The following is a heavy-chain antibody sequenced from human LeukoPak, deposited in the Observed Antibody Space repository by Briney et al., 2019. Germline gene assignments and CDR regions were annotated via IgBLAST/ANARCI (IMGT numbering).Heavy chain of an antibody. CDR3: ATVSGGSSEVYYYGMDV. V-gene: IGHV1-18*04. D-gene: IGHD2-15*01. Sequence: ASVKVSCKASGYTFTSYGISWVRQAPGQGLEWMGWISAYNGNTNYAQQLQGGVTMTTDTSTSTAYMELGSLRSDDTAVYYCATVSGGSSEVYYYGMDVWGKGTTVTVSS. CDR2: ISAYNGNT. CDR1: GYTFTSYG. J-gene: IGHJ6*04.